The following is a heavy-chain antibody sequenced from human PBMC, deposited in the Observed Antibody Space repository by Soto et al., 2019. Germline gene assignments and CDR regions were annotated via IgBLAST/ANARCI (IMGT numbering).Heavy chain of an antibody. Sequence: QVQLVESGGGVVQPGRSLRLSCAASGFTFSSYGMHWVRQAPGKGLEWVAVIWYDGSNKYYADSVKGRFTISRDNSKNTLYLQMNSLRAEDTAVYYCAGGYDSSGYYHGWGQGTLVTASS. V-gene: IGHV3-33*01. CDR1: GFTFSSYG. D-gene: IGHD3-22*01. J-gene: IGHJ4*02. CDR2: IWYDGSNK. CDR3: AGGYDSSGYYHG.